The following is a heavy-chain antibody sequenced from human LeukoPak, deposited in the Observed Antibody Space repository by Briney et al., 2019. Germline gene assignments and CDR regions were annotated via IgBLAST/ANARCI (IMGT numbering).Heavy chain of an antibody. Sequence: PGGSLRLSCAASGFTFSSYWMSWVRQAPGKGLEGVANIKQDGSEKYYVDSVKGRFTISRDNAKNSLYLQMNSLRAEATAGYYCAKFYLYDSSGYQYYYYHMDVRGKGTTVTVSS. CDR3: AKFYLYDSSGYQYYYYHMDV. V-gene: IGHV3-7*01. CDR1: GFTFSSYW. CDR2: IKQDGSEK. J-gene: IGHJ6*03. D-gene: IGHD3-22*01.